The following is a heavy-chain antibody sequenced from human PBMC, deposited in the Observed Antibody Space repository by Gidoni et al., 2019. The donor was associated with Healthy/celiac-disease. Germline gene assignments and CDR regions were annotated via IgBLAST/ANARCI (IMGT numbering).Heavy chain of an antibody. J-gene: IGHJ4*02. V-gene: IGHV3-21*01. CDR1: GFTFSSYS. Sequence: EVQLVESGGGLVKPGGSLRLAGAASGFTFSSYSMNWVRQAPGKGLVWFSSISSSSSYIYYAASVKGRFTISRDNAKNSLYLQMNSLRAEDTAVYYCARDGGKAYFDYWGQGTLVTVSS. CDR2: ISSSSSYI. CDR3: ARDGGKAYFDY. D-gene: IGHD3-16*01.